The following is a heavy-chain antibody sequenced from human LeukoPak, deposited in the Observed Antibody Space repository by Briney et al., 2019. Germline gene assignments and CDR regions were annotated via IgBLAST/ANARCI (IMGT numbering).Heavy chain of an antibody. CDR1: GFTFSSYA. CDR3: AKPPTSAFDI. V-gene: IGHV3-23*01. Sequence: GGSLRLSCAASGFTFSSYAMSWVRQAPGKGLEWVSAISDSGTSTYSADSMKGRFTISRDNSKNTLYLQMNSLRAEDTAVYYCAKPPTSAFDIWGQGTMVTVSS. CDR2: ISDSGTST. J-gene: IGHJ3*02. D-gene: IGHD1-26*01.